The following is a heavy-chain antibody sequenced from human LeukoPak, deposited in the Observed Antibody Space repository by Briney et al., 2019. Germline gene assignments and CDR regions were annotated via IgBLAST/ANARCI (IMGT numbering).Heavy chain of an antibody. D-gene: IGHD1-14*01. CDR3: ARGQNPFGFDP. Sequence: GGSLRLSCAASGFTISSNFMMGVRQAPGKGGEGVSVNYSGGRTNYYDSVEGRFTISRDNSKSTLYLQMSSLRAEDTALYYCARGQNPFGFDPWGQGTLVTVSS. J-gene: IGHJ5*02. CDR1: GFTISSNF. V-gene: IGHV3-53*01. CDR2: NYSGGRT.